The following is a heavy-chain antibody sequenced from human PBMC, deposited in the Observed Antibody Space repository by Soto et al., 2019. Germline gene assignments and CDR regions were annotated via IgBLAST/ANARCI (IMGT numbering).Heavy chain of an antibody. V-gene: IGHV4-59*01. CDR1: GGSISSYY. Sequence: QVQLQESGPGLVKPSETLSLTCTVSGGSISSYYWSWIRQPPGKGLEWIGYIYYSGSTNYNPSLKSRVTISVDTSKNQFSLKLSSVTAAATAVYYCARLWFGELLSPYYYFDYWGQGTLVTVSS. CDR3: ARLWFGELLSPYYYFDY. D-gene: IGHD3-10*01. J-gene: IGHJ4*02. CDR2: IYYSGST.